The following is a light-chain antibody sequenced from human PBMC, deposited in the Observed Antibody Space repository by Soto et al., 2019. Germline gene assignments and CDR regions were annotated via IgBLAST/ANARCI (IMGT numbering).Light chain of an antibody. Sequence: EIVLTQSPGTLSLYQGEKASLSCRASQSVSSSYLAWYQQKPGQAPRLLIYRASNRATGIPDRFSGSGSGTDFTLTISRLEPEDFAVYYCQQYASSTWTFGQGTKVDIK. CDR3: QQYASSTWT. J-gene: IGKJ1*01. CDR1: QSVSSSY. CDR2: RAS. V-gene: IGKV3-20*01.